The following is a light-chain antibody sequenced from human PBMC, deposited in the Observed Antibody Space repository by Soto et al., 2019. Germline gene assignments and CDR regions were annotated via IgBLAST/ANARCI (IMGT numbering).Light chain of an antibody. V-gene: IGLV6-57*04. Sequence: NFMLTQPHSVSESPGKTVTISCTRSSGSIASNYVQWYQQRPGSAPIVVIYEDNQRPSGVPDRFSASIDSSSNSASLTISGLKTEDEADYYCQSYDNTNHGVFGGGTKLTVL. CDR3: QSYDNTNHGV. CDR2: EDN. CDR1: SGSIASNY. J-gene: IGLJ3*02.